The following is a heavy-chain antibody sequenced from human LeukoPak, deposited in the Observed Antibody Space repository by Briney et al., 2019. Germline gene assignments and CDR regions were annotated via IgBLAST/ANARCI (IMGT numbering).Heavy chain of an antibody. CDR2: INGYGSTT. Sequence: TGGSLRLSCAASGFTFRNASMSWVRQAPGKGLEWVSCINGYGSTTNYADSVKGRFTISRDNAKNTLYLQMNSLRVEDTAVYYCARDEPTVTTGPPVGSWGQGTLVTVSS. CDR3: ARDEPTVTTGPPVGS. D-gene: IGHD4-17*01. CDR1: GFTFRNAS. V-gene: IGHV3-74*01. J-gene: IGHJ4*02.